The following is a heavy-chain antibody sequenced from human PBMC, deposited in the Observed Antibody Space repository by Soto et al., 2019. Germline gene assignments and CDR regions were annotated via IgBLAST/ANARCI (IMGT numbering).Heavy chain of an antibody. CDR3: ARDKLEMATIFDS. Sequence: ASVKVSCKASGYTFTNYYINWVRQAPGQGIEWMGMINPSGCSTTYAQKVQGRVTMTTDTSTSTAYMELRSLRSDDTAVYYCARDKLEMATIFDSWGQGALVTVSS. CDR2: INPSGCST. CDR1: GYTFTNYY. J-gene: IGHJ4*02. V-gene: IGHV1-46*01. D-gene: IGHD5-12*01.